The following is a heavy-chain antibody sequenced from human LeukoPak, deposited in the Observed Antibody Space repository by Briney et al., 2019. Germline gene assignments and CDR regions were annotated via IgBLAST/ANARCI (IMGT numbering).Heavy chain of an antibody. CDR1: GGSISSGSYY. CDR3: ARIKYRLVPKRYFDY. Sequence: PSQTLSLTCTVSGGSISSGSYYWSWIRQPAGKGLEWIGRIYTSGSTNYNPSLKSRATISVDTSKNQFTLKLSSVTAADTAVYYCARIKYRLVPKRYFDYWGQGTLVTVSS. J-gene: IGHJ4*02. D-gene: IGHD6-19*01. CDR2: IYTSGST. V-gene: IGHV4-61*02.